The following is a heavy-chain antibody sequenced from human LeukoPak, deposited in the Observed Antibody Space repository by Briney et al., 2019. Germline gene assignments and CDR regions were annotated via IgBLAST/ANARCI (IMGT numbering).Heavy chain of an antibody. V-gene: IGHV1-69*04. Sequence: ASVKVSCKASGYTFTSYGISWVRQAPGQGLEWMGRIIPILGIANYAQKFQGRVTITADKSTSTAYMELSSLRSEDTAVYYCARDGSWVGESENWFDPWGQGTLVTVSS. D-gene: IGHD3-10*01. J-gene: IGHJ5*02. CDR3: ARDGSWVGESENWFDP. CDR1: GYTFTSYG. CDR2: IIPILGIA.